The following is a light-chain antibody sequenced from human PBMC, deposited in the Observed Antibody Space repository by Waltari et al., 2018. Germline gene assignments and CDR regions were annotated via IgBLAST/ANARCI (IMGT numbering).Light chain of an antibody. CDR2: KAS. V-gene: IGKV1-5*03. Sequence: DIQMTQSPSTLSASVGDRVTITCRASQSIVTWLTWYQQKPGKAPKVLIYKASNLKSGVPSRFSGSGSGTEFTLTINSLQPDDFATYYCQQYNTYWTFGQGTKVEIK. CDR3: QQYNTYWT. CDR1: QSIVTW. J-gene: IGKJ1*01.